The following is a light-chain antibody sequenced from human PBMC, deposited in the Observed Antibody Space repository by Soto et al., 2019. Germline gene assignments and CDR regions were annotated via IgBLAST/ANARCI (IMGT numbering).Light chain of an antibody. Sequence: EIVMTQSPATLSVSPGERATLSCRASENIYTNLAWYQQKPGQAPRLLFYSASTRATGLPARFSGTGSGTEFTLTINSLQAEDSAVYYCQQYYNWPRTFGQGTRLEIK. CDR3: QQYYNWPRT. V-gene: IGKV3-15*01. CDR1: ENIYTN. J-gene: IGKJ5*01. CDR2: SAS.